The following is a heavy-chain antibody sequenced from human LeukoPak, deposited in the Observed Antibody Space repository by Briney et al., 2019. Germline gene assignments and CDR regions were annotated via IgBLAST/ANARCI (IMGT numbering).Heavy chain of an antibody. Sequence: ASVKVSCKASGYTFTGYYMHWVRQAPGQGLEWMGWINPNSGGTNYAQKFQGRVTMTRDTSISTAYMELSRLRSDDTAVYYCARDTVDDPYGFDIWGQGTMVTVSS. CDR2: INPNSGGT. V-gene: IGHV1-2*02. CDR1: GYTFTGYY. J-gene: IGHJ3*02. D-gene: IGHD4-11*01. CDR3: ARDTVDDPYGFDI.